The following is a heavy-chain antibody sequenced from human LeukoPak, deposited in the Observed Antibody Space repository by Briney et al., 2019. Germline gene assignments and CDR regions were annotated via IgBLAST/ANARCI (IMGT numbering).Heavy chain of an antibody. D-gene: IGHD1-14*01. V-gene: IGHV3-23*01. CDR3: AKGPAPGLCDY. Sequence: GGSLRLSCAASGFTFSSYAMSWVRQAPGKGLEWVSAISGSGGSTYYADSVKGRFTISRDNSKNTLYLQMKSLGGEDTAVCYCAKGPAPGLCDYWGQGTLVTVSS. J-gene: IGHJ4*02. CDR2: ISGSGGST. CDR1: GFTFSSYA.